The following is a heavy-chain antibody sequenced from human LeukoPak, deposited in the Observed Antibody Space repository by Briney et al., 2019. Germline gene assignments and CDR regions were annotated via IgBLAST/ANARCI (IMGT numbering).Heavy chain of an antibody. CDR3: AKDFGYYYDSSGYYPGNSDY. Sequence: GGSLRLSCAASGFTFSSYGMHWVRQAPGKGLEWVAVISYDGSNKYYADSVKGRFTISRDNSKNTLYLQMNSLRAEDTAVYYCAKDFGYYYDSSGYYPGNSDYWGQGTLVTVSS. CDR1: GFTFSSYG. D-gene: IGHD3-22*01. CDR2: ISYDGSNK. J-gene: IGHJ4*02. V-gene: IGHV3-30*18.